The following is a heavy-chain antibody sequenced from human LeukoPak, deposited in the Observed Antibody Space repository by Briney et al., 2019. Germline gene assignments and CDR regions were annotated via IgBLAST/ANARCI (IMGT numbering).Heavy chain of an antibody. CDR3: ARDNSAGYSSSWYVGYYYYYMDV. V-gene: IGHV4-61*02. J-gene: IGHJ6*03. CDR2: IYTSGST. CDR1: GGSISSGSYY. D-gene: IGHD6-13*01. Sequence: SETLSLTCTVSGGSISSGSYYWSWIRQPAGKGLEWIGRIYTSGSTNYNPSLKSRVTISVDTSKNQFSLKLSSVTAADTAVYYCARDNSAGYSSSWYVGYYYYYMDVWGKGTTVTISS.